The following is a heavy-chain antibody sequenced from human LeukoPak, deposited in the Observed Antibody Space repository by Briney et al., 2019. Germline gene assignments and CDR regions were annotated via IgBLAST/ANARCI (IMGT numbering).Heavy chain of an antibody. J-gene: IGHJ4*02. D-gene: IGHD1-26*01. Sequence: GASVKVSCKASGGTFSSYAISWVRQAPGQGLEWMGGIIPIFGTANYAQKFQGRVTITTDESTSTAYMELSSLRSEDTAVYYCARGVGATLMPHFDYWGQGTLDTVSS. V-gene: IGHV1-69*05. CDR2: IIPIFGTA. CDR3: ARGVGATLMPHFDY. CDR1: GGTFSSYA.